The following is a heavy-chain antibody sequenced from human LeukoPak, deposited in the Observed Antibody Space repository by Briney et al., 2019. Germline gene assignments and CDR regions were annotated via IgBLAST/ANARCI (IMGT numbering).Heavy chain of an antibody. J-gene: IGHJ4*02. D-gene: IGHD6-13*01. CDR1: GYTFTNYG. V-gene: IGHV1-18*01. CDR3: ARQPGAGSSWHIDY. CDR2: ISADNGNT. Sequence: ASVKVSCKASGYTFTNYGISWVRQAPGQGLEWMGWISADNGNTNYAQKLQGRVTMTTDTSTTSAYMELRSLRSDDTAVYYCARQPGAGSSWHIDYWGQGTLVTVSS.